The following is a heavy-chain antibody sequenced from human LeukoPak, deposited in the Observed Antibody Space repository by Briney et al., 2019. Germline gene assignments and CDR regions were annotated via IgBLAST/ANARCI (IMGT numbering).Heavy chain of an antibody. CDR1: GYTFTGYY. D-gene: IGHD3-3*01. V-gene: IGHV1-46*01. Sequence: ASVKVSCKASGYTFTGYYMHWVRQAPGQGLEWMGWINPSGGSTSYAQKFQGRVTMTRDMSTSTVYMELSSLRSEDTAVYYCARDRSYYDFWSGYSSLGYMDVWGKGTTVTVSS. J-gene: IGHJ6*03. CDR2: INPSGGST. CDR3: ARDRSYYDFWSGYSSLGYMDV.